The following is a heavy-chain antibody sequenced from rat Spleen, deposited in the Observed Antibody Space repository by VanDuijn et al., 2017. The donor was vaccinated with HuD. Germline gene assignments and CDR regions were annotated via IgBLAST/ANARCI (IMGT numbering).Heavy chain of an antibody. CDR2: ISTSGGKT. V-gene: IGHV5-25*01. J-gene: IGHJ2*01. CDR3: ARRGITEYFDY. D-gene: IGHD1-1*01. Sequence: EVQLVESGGGLVQPGRSMKVSCAASGFSFSNYYMAWVRQAPTKGLEWVASISTSGGKTYYRESVKGRFTLSRDNAKSTLNLQMDSLRSEDTATYYCARRGITEYFDYWGQGVMVTVSS. CDR1: GFSFSNYY.